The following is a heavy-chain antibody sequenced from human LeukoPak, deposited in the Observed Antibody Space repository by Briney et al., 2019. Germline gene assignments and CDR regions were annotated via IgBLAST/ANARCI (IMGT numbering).Heavy chain of an antibody. D-gene: IGHD2-15*01. V-gene: IGHV1-18*04. Sequence: ASVKVSCKASGYTFTSYGISWVRQASGQGLEWMGWISAYNGNTNYAQKLQGRVTMTTDTSTSTAYMELGSLRSDDTAVYYCARVRFDCSGGSCYPVAFDIWGQGTMVTVSS. CDR1: GYTFTSYG. J-gene: IGHJ3*02. CDR3: ARVRFDCSGGSCYPVAFDI. CDR2: ISAYNGNT.